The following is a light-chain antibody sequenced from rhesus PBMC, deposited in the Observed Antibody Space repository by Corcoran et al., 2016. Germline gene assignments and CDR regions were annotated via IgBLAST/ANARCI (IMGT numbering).Light chain of an antibody. J-gene: IGKJ1*01. V-gene: IGKV3-24*04. CDR3: QRTYNLPT. CDR2: GAS. Sequence: ETVVTQSPATLSLSPGERGTLSCRASQSVGNHLAWYQQKRGQAPRLLIYGASNRATGIPDRFSGSGSGTDFTLTMSSLEPEGFGCYYCQRTYNLPTFGQGTKVEIK. CDR1: QSVGNH.